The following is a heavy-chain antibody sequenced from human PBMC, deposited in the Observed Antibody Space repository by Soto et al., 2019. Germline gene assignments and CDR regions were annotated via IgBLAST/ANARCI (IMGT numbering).Heavy chain of an antibody. CDR2: IDSNGGT. CDR1: DDSSSSYK. J-gene: IGHJ6*02. V-gene: IGHV4-59*08. CDR3: VRQGFGRLLGLVDV. Sequence: QVQLQESGPGLVKPSETLSLTCTVSDDSSSSYKWSWIRQPPGRRLEWIGYIDSNGGTSYNPSLQSRVTLSRDTSTKQFSLKLSSVTAADTAVYYCVRQGFGRLLGLVDVWGQGTTVTVSS. D-gene: IGHD3-10*01.